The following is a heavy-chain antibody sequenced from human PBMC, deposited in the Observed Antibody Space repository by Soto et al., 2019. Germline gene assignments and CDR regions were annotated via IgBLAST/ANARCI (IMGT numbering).Heavy chain of an antibody. CDR1: GGTFSSYA. V-gene: IGHV1-69*01. Sequence: QVQLVQSGAEVKKPGSSVKVSCKASGGTFSSYAITWVRQAPGQGLEWMGGIIPIFGTANYAQKFQGRVTITADESLTTAYVELSSLRSEDTAVYYCASDFPSSSSDPWGQGTLVTVSS. CDR3: ASDFPSSSSDP. CDR2: IIPIFGTA. J-gene: IGHJ5*02.